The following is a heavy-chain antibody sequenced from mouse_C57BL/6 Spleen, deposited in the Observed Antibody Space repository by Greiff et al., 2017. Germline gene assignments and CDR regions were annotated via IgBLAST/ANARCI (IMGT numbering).Heavy chain of an antibody. D-gene: IGHD4-1*01. V-gene: IGHV1-53*01. Sequence: QVHVKQPGTELVKPGASVKLSCKASGYTFTSYWMHWVKQRPGQGLEWIGNINPSNGGTNYNEKFKSKATLTVDKSSSTAYMQLSSLTSEDSAVYYCAREDWENYAMDYWGQGTSVTVSS. CDR3: AREDWENYAMDY. CDR1: GYTFTSYW. CDR2: INPSNGGT. J-gene: IGHJ4*01.